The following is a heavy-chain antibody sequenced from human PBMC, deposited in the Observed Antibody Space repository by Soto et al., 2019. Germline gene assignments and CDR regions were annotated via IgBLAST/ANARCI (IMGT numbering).Heavy chain of an antibody. V-gene: IGHV3-74*01. CDR3: ARDTLAGKYGMDV. CDR2: INSDGSST. Sequence: EVQLVESGGGLVQPGGSLRLSCAASGFTFSSYWMHWVRQAPGKGLVWVSRINSDGSSTSYADSVKGRVTISRDNAKNTLYLQMNSLRAEDTAVYYCARDTLAGKYGMDVWGQGTTVTVSS. D-gene: IGHD6-19*01. J-gene: IGHJ6*02. CDR1: GFTFSSYW.